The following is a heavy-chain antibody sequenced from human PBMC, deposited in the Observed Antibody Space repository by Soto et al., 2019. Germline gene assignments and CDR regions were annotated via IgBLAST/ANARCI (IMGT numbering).Heavy chain of an antibody. CDR2: IYWDDGK. Sequence: SGPTLVNPTHTLTLTCVFSGFSLNTGGATVGWIRQPPGKALEWVALIYWDDGKRYSPSLKSRLTITKETSRNQVVLTMTNVDPEHTATYFCAHSPAPRVYFQHWGEGTLVTVSS. CDR3: AHSPAPRVYFQH. V-gene: IGHV2-5*02. CDR1: GFSLNTGGAT. D-gene: IGHD3-10*01. J-gene: IGHJ1*01.